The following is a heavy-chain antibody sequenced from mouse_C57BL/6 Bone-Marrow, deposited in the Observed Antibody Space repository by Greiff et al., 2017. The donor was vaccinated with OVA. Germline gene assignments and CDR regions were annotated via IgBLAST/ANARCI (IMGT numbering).Heavy chain of an antibody. CDR3: ARWDLGYPWFAY. D-gene: IGHD2-14*01. J-gene: IGHJ3*01. V-gene: IGHV1-72*01. Sequence: VQRVVSGAELVKPGASVKLSCKASGYTFTSYWMHWVKQRPGRGLEWIGRIDPNSGGTRYNEKFKSKATLTVDKPSSSAYMQLSSLTSEDSAVYYCARWDLGYPWFAYWGQGTLVTVSA. CDR1: GYTFTSYW. CDR2: IDPNSGGT.